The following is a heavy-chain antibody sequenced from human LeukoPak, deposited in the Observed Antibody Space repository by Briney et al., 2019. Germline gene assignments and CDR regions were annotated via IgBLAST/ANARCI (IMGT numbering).Heavy chain of an antibody. CDR2: INPSGGST. Sequence: GASVKVSCKASGYTFTSYYMHWVRLAPGQGFEWMGIINPSGGSTSYAQKFQGRVTMTRDTSTSTVYMELSSLRSEDTAVYYCARAMGYYGSGSYYNGGDYWGQGTLVTVSS. V-gene: IGHV1-46*01. CDR3: ARAMGYYGSGSYYNGGDY. CDR1: GYTFTSYY. J-gene: IGHJ4*02. D-gene: IGHD3-10*01.